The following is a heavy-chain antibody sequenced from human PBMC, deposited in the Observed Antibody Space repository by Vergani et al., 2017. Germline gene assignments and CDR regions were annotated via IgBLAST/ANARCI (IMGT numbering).Heavy chain of an antibody. CDR3: ARGRYCTNGVCYGVFDY. J-gene: IGHJ4*02. CDR1: GGSISSYY. CDR2: IYYSGST. V-gene: IGHV4-59*01. D-gene: IGHD2-8*01. Sequence: QVQLQESGPGLMKPSETLSLTCTVSGGSISSYYWSWIRQPPGKGLEWIGYIYYSGSTNYNPSLKSRVTISVDTSKNQFSLKLSSVTAADTAVYYCARGRYCTNGVCYGVFDYWGQGTLVTVSS.